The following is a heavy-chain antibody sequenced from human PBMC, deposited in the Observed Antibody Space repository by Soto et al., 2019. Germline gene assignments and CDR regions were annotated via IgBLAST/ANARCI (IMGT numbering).Heavy chain of an antibody. J-gene: IGHJ5*02. CDR3: ARDPRGYSYGFGVFDP. Sequence: ASVKVSCKASGYTFTIYGISCVLQSPLQWLEWMGCISAYNGNTNYAQKLQGRVTMTTDTSTSTAYMELRSLRSDDTAVYYCARDPRGYSYGFGVFDPWGQGTLVTVSS. CDR1: GYTFTIYG. CDR2: ISAYNGNT. D-gene: IGHD5-18*01. V-gene: IGHV1-18*04.